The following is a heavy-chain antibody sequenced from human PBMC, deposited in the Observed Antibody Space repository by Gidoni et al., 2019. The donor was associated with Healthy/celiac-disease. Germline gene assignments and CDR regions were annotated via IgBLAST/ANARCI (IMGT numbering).Heavy chain of an antibody. J-gene: IGHJ6*03. V-gene: IGHV2-26*01. CDR3: ARIAYTVTRRYYYYMDV. Sequence: QVTLKESGPVLVKPTETLTLTCTVSGFSLSNARMGVSWIRQPPGKALEWLAHIFSNDEKSYSTSLKSRLTISKDTSKSQVVLTMTNMDPVDTATYYCARIAYTVTRRYYYYMDVWGKGTTVTVS. CDR1: GFSLSNARMG. CDR2: IFSNDEK. D-gene: IGHD4-4*01.